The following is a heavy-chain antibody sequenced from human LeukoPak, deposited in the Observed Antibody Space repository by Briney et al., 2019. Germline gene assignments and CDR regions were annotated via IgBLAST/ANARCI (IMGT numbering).Heavy chain of an antibody. D-gene: IGHD1-26*01. CDR2: LSSDGGST. V-gene: IGHV3-64*01. CDR1: GIIFSNYA. J-gene: IGHJ2*01. CDR3: ARGRQGARTRYFDL. Sequence: TGGSLRSSCAASGIIFSNYAMHWVRQGPGKGLECISTLSSDGGSTYYANSVKGRFTISRDNSKNTLYLQMGSLRAEDMAVYYCARGRQGARTRYFDLWGRGTRVTVSS.